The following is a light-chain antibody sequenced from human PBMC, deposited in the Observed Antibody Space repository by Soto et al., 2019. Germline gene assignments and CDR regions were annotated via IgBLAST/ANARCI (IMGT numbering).Light chain of an antibody. V-gene: IGLV2-23*01. CDR2: EGS. CDR1: SSDVGSDNL. CDR3: CSYAGSSTSVV. Sequence: QSALTQPASVSGSPGQSITISCTGTSSDVGSDNLVSWYQQHPGKAPKLMIYEGSNRPSGVSNRFSGSKSGNTASLTISGLQAEDEADYYCCSYAGSSTSVVFGGGTKVTVL. J-gene: IGLJ2*01.